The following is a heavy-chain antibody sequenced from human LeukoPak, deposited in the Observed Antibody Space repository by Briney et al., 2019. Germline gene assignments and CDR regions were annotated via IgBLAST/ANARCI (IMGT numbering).Heavy chain of an antibody. Sequence: PSETLSLTCAVYGGSFSGYYWSWIRQPPGKGLEWIGEINHSGGTNYNPSLKSRVTISVDTSKNQFSLKLSSVTAADTAVYYCARDLTTIGAFDIWGQGTMVTVSS. J-gene: IGHJ3*02. V-gene: IGHV4-34*01. CDR2: INHSGGT. CDR3: ARDLTTIGAFDI. CDR1: GGSFSGYY. D-gene: IGHD4-17*01.